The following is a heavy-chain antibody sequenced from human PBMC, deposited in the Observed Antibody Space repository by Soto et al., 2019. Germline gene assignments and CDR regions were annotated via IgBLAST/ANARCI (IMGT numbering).Heavy chain of an antibody. Sequence: QVQLVQSGAEEKKPGASVKVSCKASGYTFTSYGIQWVRQAPGQRLEWMGWINAGNGNTKYLQKFQGRVTITRDTSASTAYMELSSLRSEDTAVYYCARADGPGFVGPWGQGTLVTVSS. CDR1: GYTFTSYG. CDR2: INAGNGNT. D-gene: IGHD2-2*01. V-gene: IGHV1-3*05. J-gene: IGHJ5*02. CDR3: ARADGPGFVGP.